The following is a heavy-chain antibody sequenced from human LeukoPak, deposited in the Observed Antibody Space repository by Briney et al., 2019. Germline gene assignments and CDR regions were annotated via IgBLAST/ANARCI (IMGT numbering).Heavy chain of an antibody. V-gene: IGHV1-2*02. J-gene: IGHJ4*02. CDR2: INPNSGGT. Sequence: ASVKVSRKASGYTFTGYYMHWVRQAPGQGLEWMGWINPNSGGTNYAQKFQGRVTMTRDTSISTAYMELSRLGSDDTAVYYCARGSDDFWSGYSPSCWGQGTLVTVSS. CDR3: ARGSDDFWSGYSPSC. D-gene: IGHD3-3*01. CDR1: GYTFTGYY.